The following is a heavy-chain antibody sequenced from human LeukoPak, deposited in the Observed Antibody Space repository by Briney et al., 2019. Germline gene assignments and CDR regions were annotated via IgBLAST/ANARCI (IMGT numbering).Heavy chain of an antibody. CDR1: GFTFDDYA. D-gene: IGHD3-10*01. J-gene: IGHJ6*02. CDR3: AKVVYGSGSYWGYGMDV. CDR2: ISGDGGTT. Sequence: QPGGSLRLSCAASGFTFDDYAMHWVRQAPGKGLEWVSLISGDGGTTYYADSVEGRFTISRDSTKNSLYLQMNSLRTEDTALYYCAKVVYGSGSYWGYGMDVWGQGTTVTVSS. V-gene: IGHV3-43*02.